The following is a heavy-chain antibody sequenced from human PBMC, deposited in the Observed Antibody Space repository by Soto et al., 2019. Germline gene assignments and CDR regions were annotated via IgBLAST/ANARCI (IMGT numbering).Heavy chain of an antibody. CDR2: IYYSGST. CDR1: GGSISSYY. J-gene: IGHJ3*02. Sequence: QVQLQESGPGLVKPSETLSLTCTVSGGSISSYYWSWIRQPPGKGLEWIGYIYYSGSTNYNPSLKSRVTISVDTSKKQCSLKLSSVTAADTAVYYCARQQWLVLNAFDIWGQGTMVTVSS. D-gene: IGHD6-19*01. CDR3: ARQQWLVLNAFDI. V-gene: IGHV4-59*01.